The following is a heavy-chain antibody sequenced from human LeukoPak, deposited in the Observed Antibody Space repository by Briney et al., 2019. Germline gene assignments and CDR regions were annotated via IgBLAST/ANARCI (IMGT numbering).Heavy chain of an antibody. D-gene: IGHD3-22*01. J-gene: IGHJ2*01. V-gene: IGHV3-23*01. CDR1: GFTFSIYG. CDR2: MSGSGGST. Sequence: GGSLRLSCAASGFTFSIYGMSWVRQAPGRGPEWVSAMSGSGGSTYYADSVKGRFTISRDNSKNTLYLQMNSLRAEDTAVYYCAKDGYYDSSAYYYVRYFDLWGRGTLVTVSS. CDR3: AKDGYYDSSAYYYVRYFDL.